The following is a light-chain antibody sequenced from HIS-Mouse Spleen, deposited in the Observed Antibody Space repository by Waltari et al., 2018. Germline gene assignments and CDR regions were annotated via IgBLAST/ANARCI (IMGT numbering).Light chain of an antibody. J-gene: IGLJ2*01. V-gene: IGLV2-14*01. CDR2: EVS. CDR1: SSDVGGYNY. Sequence: QSALTQPASVSGSPGQSITISCTGTSSDVGGYNYVSWYQQHPGKAPKLMSSEVSNRHSGVSNRFSGSKSGNTASLTISGLQAEDEADYYCSSYTSSSTVVFGGGTKLTVL. CDR3: SSYTSSSTVV.